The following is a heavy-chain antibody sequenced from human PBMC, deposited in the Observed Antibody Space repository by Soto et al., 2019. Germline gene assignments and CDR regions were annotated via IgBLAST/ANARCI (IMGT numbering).Heavy chain of an antibody. V-gene: IGHV3-66*01. D-gene: IGHD6-6*01. J-gene: IGHJ4*02. CDR1: GFTVSSNY. CDR2: IYSGGST. Sequence: EVQLVESGGGLVQPGGSLRLSCAASGFTVSSNYMSWVRQAPGKGLEWVSVIYSGGSTYYADSVKGRFTISRDNSKNTLYLQMNSLRAEDTAVYYCARDFWDSSSSSGFDYRGQGTLVTVSS. CDR3: ARDFWDSSSSSGFDY.